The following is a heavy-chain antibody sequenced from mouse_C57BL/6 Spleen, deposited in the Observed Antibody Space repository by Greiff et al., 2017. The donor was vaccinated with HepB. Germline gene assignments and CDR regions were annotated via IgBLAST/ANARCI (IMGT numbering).Heavy chain of an antibody. J-gene: IGHJ2*01. V-gene: IGHV1-55*01. D-gene: IGHD1-1*01. CDR2: IYPGSGST. CDR1: GYTFTSYW. Sequence: QVQLKQPGAELVKPGASVKMSCKASGYTFTSYWITWVKQRPGQGLEWIGDIYPGSGSTNYNEKFKSKARLTVDTSSSTAYMQLSSLTSEDSAVYYCAKGYYYGSSSLFDYWGQGTTLTVSS. CDR3: AKGYYYGSSSLFDY.